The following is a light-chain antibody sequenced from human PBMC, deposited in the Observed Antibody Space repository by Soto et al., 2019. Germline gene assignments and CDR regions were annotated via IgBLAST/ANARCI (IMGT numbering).Light chain of an antibody. CDR1: QSVSGN. Sequence: VMTHSPATLSVSPGERATLSCRASQSVSGNLAWFQQKPGQAPRLLIYAASTRATGIPARFSGSGSGTEFTLTIDSLQSEDFAVYYCQQYHDWPLSFGGGTKVDIK. CDR3: QQYHDWPLS. J-gene: IGKJ4*01. CDR2: AAS. V-gene: IGKV3-15*01.